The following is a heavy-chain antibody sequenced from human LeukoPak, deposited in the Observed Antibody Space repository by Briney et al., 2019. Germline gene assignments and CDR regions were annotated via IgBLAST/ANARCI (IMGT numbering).Heavy chain of an antibody. J-gene: IGHJ6*03. CDR2: IWYDGSNK. CDR3: AKGNRGGDCYSQSHYYYYYMDV. V-gene: IGHV3-33*06. D-gene: IGHD2-21*02. CDR1: GFTFSSYG. Sequence: GRSLRLSCAASGFTFSSYGMHWVRQAPGKGLEWVAVIWYDGSNKYYADSVKGRFTISRDNSKNTLYLQMNSLRAEDTAVYYCAKGNRGGDCYSQSHYYYYYMDVWGKGTTVTVSS.